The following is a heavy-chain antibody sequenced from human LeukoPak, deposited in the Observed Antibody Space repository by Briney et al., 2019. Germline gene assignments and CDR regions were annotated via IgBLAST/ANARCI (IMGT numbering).Heavy chain of an antibody. V-gene: IGHV5-51*01. D-gene: IGHD3-22*01. CDR1: GYSFTSYW. CDR2: IYPGDSDT. CDR3: ASSYDSSGYYYVLDY. J-gene: IGHJ4*02. Sequence: GESLKISCKGSGYSFTSYWIGWVRPMPGKGLEWMGIIYPGDSDTRYSPSFQGQVTISADKSISTAYLQWSSLKASDTAMYYCASSYDSSGYYYVLDYWGQGTLVTVSS.